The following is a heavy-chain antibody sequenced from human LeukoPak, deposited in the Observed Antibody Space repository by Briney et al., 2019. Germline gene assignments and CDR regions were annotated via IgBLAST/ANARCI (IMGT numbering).Heavy chain of an antibody. CDR3: ATSITMIVVDPYSDY. CDR1: GFTFSSYS. Sequence: GGSLRLSCAASGFTFSSYSMNLVRQAPGKGLEWVSYMSSSSSTIYYADSVKGRFTISRDNAKNSLYLQMNSLRDEDTAVYYCATSITMIVVDPYSDYWGQGTLVTVSS. CDR2: MSSSSSTI. J-gene: IGHJ4*02. V-gene: IGHV3-48*02. D-gene: IGHD3-22*01.